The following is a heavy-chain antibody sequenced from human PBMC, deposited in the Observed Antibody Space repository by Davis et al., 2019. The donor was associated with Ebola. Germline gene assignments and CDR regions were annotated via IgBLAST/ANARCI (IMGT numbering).Heavy chain of an antibody. CDR1: GFPFSNHA. D-gene: IGHD3-3*01. V-gene: IGHV3-30*04. Sequence: PGGSLRLSCAASGFPFSNHAMHWVRQAPGKGLEWVAVVSHSERERFYADSVKGRFTISRDNSENTLYLQMNSLTADDTSVYYCARAGFDEVLDYWGQGTPVTVSS. J-gene: IGHJ4*02. CDR3: ARAGFDEVLDY. CDR2: VSHSERER.